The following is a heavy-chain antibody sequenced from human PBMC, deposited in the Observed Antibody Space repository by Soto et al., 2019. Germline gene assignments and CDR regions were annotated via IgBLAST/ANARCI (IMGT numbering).Heavy chain of an antibody. V-gene: IGHV4-39*01. J-gene: IGHJ3*01. Sequence: QLQLQESGPGLVKPSETLSLSCTVSGGSISSSSYYWGWIRQPPGKGLEWIVSISYSGSTYYNPSLKSRITISVDTSKNQFSLKLSSVTAADTAVYYCTRLPSGPHDVWGQGTMVTVSS. CDR3: TRLPSGPHDV. CDR2: ISYSGST. CDR1: GGSISSSSYY.